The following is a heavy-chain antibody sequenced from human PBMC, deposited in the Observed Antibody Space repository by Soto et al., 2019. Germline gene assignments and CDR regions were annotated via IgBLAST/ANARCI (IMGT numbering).Heavy chain of an antibody. CDR2: ITRDGYNK. CDR3: TKSSGGSSSVGMDY. D-gene: IGHD6-6*01. CDR1: GFIFKNYA. Sequence: QVQLVGSGGGVVQPGRSLRLSCAGSGFIFKNYALNWVRQAPGKGLEWVASITRDGYNKYYADSVKGRFTISRDNSRDTLSLQMTALTIEDSSVYYCTKSSGGSSSVGMDYWGQGTRVTVSS. J-gene: IGHJ4*02. V-gene: IGHV3-30*04.